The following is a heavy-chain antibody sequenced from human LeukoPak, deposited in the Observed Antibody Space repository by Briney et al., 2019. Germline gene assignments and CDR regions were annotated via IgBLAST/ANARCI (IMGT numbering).Heavy chain of an antibody. D-gene: IGHD3-10*01. CDR2: IYYSGST. Sequence: SETLSLTCTVPGGSISSYYCSWIRQPPGKGLEWIGYIYYSGSTNSNPSLKSRATISVDMSRKHFFLDLSSVTAADTAVYYCARAVHYSGTSDQYTGGWYYFDFWGQGTLVTVSS. CDR1: GGSISSYY. V-gene: IGHV4-59*01. CDR3: ARAVHYSGTSDQYTGGWYYFDF. J-gene: IGHJ4*02.